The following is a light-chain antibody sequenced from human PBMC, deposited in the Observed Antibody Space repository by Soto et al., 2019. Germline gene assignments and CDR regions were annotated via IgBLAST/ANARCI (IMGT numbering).Light chain of an antibody. Sequence: QSALTQPASVSGSPGQSITISCTGTSSDVGGYNYVSWYQQHPGKAPKLMIYDVSNRPSGVSNRFSGSKYGNTASLTISGLQAEDEADYYCSSYTSSSTLNYVFGTGTKVTVL. J-gene: IGLJ1*01. V-gene: IGLV2-14*01. CDR3: SSYTSSSTLNYV. CDR1: SSDVGGYNY. CDR2: DVS.